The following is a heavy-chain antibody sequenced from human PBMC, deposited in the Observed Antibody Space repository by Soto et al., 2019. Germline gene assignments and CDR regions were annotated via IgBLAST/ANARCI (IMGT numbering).Heavy chain of an antibody. Sequence: EASVKVSCTASGGTFSNYAISWVRQAPGQGLEWMGGIVPAFGTPNYAQNLQGRITITADDSTTTVYMDLSSLRSEDTAVYYCARGATIFGVTAYSYYEMEVWGQGTTVTVSS. D-gene: IGHD3-3*01. V-gene: IGHV1-69*13. J-gene: IGHJ6*02. CDR2: IVPAFGTP. CDR1: GGTFSNYA. CDR3: ARGATIFGVTAYSYYEMEV.